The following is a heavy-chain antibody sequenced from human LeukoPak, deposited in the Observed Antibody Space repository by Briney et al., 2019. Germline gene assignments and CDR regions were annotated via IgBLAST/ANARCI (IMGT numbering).Heavy chain of an antibody. D-gene: IGHD3-10*01. Sequence: SKTLSLTCTVSGGSISSYCWSWIRQPAGKGLEWIGRIYTSGSTNYNPSLKSRVTMSVDTSKNQFSLKLSSVTAADTAVYYCARDGPHDYYGSGSYYLDWGQGTLVTVSS. V-gene: IGHV4-4*07. CDR2: IYTSGST. CDR1: GGSISSYC. J-gene: IGHJ4*02. CDR3: ARDGPHDYYGSGSYYLD.